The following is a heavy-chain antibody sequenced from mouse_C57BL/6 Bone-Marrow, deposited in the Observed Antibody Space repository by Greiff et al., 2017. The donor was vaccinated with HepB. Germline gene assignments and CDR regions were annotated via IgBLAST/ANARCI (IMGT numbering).Heavy chain of an antibody. CDR2: ISNLAYSI. CDR1: GFTFSDYG. V-gene: IGHV5-15*01. CDR3: ARHDYYSNYYAMDY. D-gene: IGHD2-12*01. J-gene: IGHJ4*01. Sequence: DVHLVESGGGLVQPGGSLKLSCAASGFTFSDYGMAWVRQAPRKGPEWVAFISNLAYSIYYADTVTGRFTISRENAKNTLYLEMSSLRSEDTAMYYCARHDYYSNYYAMDYWGQGTSVTVSS.